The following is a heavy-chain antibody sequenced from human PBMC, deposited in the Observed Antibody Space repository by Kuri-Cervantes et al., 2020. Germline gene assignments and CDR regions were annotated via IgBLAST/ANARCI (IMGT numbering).Heavy chain of an antibody. CDR3: AKADTSGFYSLDY. CDR2: INAGNGNT. CDR1: GYTFTSYA. V-gene: IGHV1-3*01. J-gene: IGHJ4*02. Sequence: ASVKVSCKASGYTFTSYAMHWVRQAPGQRLEWMGWINAGNGNTKYSQRFQGRVTITRDTSASTAYMELSSLRSEDTAVYYCAKADTSGFYSLDYWGQGTLVTVSS. D-gene: IGHD3-22*01.